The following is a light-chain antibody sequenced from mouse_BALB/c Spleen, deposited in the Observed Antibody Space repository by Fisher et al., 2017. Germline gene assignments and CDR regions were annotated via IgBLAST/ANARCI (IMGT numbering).Light chain of an antibody. CDR3: QQRSSYPLT. J-gene: IGKJ5*01. CDR2: STS. Sequence: DIVMTQTPAIMSASLGERVTMTCTASSSVSSSYLHWYQQKPGSSPKLWIYSTSNLASGVPARFSGSGSGTSYSLTISSVEAEDAATYYCQQRSSYPLTFGAGTKLELK. CDR1: SSVSSSY. V-gene: IGKV4-57-1*01.